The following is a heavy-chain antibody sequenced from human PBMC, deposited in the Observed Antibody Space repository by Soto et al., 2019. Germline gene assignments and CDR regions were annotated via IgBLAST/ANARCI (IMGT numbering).Heavy chain of an antibody. CDR1: GGSISTSSSY. V-gene: IGHV4-39*07. CDR3: ASPIAAAGRRNYYYYGMDV. D-gene: IGHD6-13*01. CDR2: IYYLGST. Sequence: PSETLSLTCTVSGGSISTSSSYWGWIRQPPGKGLEWLGSIYYLGSTNYNPSLKSRVTISVDKSKNQFSLKLSSVTAADTAVYYCASPIAAAGRRNYYYYGMDVWGQGTTVTVS. J-gene: IGHJ6*02.